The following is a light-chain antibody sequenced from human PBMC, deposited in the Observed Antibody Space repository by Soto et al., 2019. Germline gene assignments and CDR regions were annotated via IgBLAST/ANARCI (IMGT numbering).Light chain of an antibody. J-gene: IGKJ1*01. CDR1: QSISSY. Sequence: QMTQSPSSLSPSVGDRVTITCRASQSISSYFNGYQQKPGKXPKLLIYAASSLQSGVPCRGTGREFATAITITLRSLLADYFSTYYWQQRGTFGQGTKVDI. V-gene: IGKV1-39*01. CDR2: AAS. CDR3: QQRGT.